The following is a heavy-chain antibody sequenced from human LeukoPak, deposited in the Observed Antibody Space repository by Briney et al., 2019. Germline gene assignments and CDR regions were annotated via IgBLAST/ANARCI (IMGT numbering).Heavy chain of an antibody. J-gene: IGHJ4*02. V-gene: IGHV4-59*01. CDR3: ARGGHSGSYYDFDY. CDR2: IYYSGST. Sequence: PSETXSLTCTVSGGSISSYYWSWVRQPPGKGLEWIGYIYYSGSTNYNPSLKSRVTISVDTSKNQFSLKLSSVTAADTAVYYCARGGHSGSYYDFDYWGQGTLVTVSS. CDR1: GGSISSYY. D-gene: IGHD1-26*01.